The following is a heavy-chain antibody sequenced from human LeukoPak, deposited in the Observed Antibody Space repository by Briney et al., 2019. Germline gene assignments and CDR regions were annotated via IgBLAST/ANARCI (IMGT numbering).Heavy chain of an antibody. CDR2: ISAYNGNT. D-gene: IGHD3-22*01. CDR1: GYSFTSYG. Sequence: ASVKVSCKASGYSFTSYGISWVRQAPGQGLEWMGWISAYNGNTNYAQKLQGRVTMTTDTSTSTAYMELRSLRSDDTAVYYCARDHNYYDSSGYSDYWGQGTLVTVSS. V-gene: IGHV1-18*04. J-gene: IGHJ4*02. CDR3: ARDHNYYDSSGYSDY.